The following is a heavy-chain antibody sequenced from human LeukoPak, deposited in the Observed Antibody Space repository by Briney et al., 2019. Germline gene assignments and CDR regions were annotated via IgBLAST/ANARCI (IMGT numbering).Heavy chain of an antibody. V-gene: IGHV3-11*01. J-gene: IGHJ4*02. D-gene: IGHD3-16*01. CDR2: ISPTGDII. CDR1: GFTFGVYY. CDR3: AREHWAAPDH. Sequence: SGGSLRPSCAASGFTFGVYYMTWIRQAPGRGLEPLSFISPTGDIIKYVDSVKGRFTISRDNAKSSMYLEMNSLRAEDTAVYYCAREHWAAPDHWGQGTLVTVSP.